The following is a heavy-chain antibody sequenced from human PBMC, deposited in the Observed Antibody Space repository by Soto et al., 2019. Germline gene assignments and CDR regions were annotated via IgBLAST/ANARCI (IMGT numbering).Heavy chain of an antibody. CDR2: IYYSGST. J-gene: IGHJ4*02. V-gene: IGHV4-31*03. Sequence: PSETLSLTCTFSVGSISSGGYYCSWIRQHPGKGLEWIGYIYYSGSTYYNPSLKSRVTISVDTSKNQFSLKLNSVTAADTAVYYCARESVYHYDRSGSEYWGQATLVSVSS. CDR3: ARESVYHYDRSGSEY. D-gene: IGHD3-22*01. CDR1: VGSISSGGYY.